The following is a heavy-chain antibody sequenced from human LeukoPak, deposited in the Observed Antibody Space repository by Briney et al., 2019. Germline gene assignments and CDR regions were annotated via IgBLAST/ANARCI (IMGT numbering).Heavy chain of an antibody. V-gene: IGHV1-69*05. D-gene: IGHD5-24*01. CDR1: GGTFSSYA. J-gene: IGHJ4*02. CDR3: ASQGSRDGYNYPLFR. Sequence: ASVKVSCKASGGTFSSYAISWVRQAPGQGLEWMGGIIPIFGTANYAQEFQGRVTITTDESTSTAYMELSSLRSEGTAVYYCASQGSRDGYNYPLFRWGQGTLVTVSS. CDR2: IIPIFGTA.